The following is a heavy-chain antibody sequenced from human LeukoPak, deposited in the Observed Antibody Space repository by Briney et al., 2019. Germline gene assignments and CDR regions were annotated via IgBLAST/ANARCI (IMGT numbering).Heavy chain of an antibody. CDR3: ASRSSIWSGYQDTLYYFDS. Sequence: PSETLSLTCTVSGGSISSYYWSWIRQPPGKGLEWIGHIYYSGSTNYNPSLKSRVTISVDTSKNQSSLKLSSVTAADTAVYYCASRSSIWSGYQDTLYYFDSWGQGTLVTVSS. D-gene: IGHD3-3*01. CDR1: GGSISSYY. J-gene: IGHJ4*02. V-gene: IGHV4-59*01. CDR2: IYYSGST.